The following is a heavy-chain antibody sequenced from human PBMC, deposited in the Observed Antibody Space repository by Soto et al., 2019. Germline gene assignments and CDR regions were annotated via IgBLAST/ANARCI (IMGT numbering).Heavy chain of an antibody. CDR3: ARANHYGSGSYGSFYYGMDV. J-gene: IGHJ6*02. Sequence: ASVKVSCKASGGTFSSYAISWVRQAPGQGLEWMGGIIPIFGTANYAQKFQGRVTITADESTSTAYMELSSLRSEDTAVYYCARANHYGSGSYGSFYYGMDVWGQGTTVTVSS. V-gene: IGHV1-69*13. D-gene: IGHD3-10*01. CDR1: GGTFSSYA. CDR2: IIPIFGTA.